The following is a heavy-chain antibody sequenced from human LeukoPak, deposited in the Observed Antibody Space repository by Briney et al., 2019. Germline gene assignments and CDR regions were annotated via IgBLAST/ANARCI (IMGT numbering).Heavy chain of an antibody. V-gene: IGHV4-38-2*02. CDR1: GYSISSGYY. CDR2: IYHSGST. J-gene: IGHJ4*02. D-gene: IGHD1-7*01. Sequence: SETLSLTCTVSGYSISSGYYWGWIRQPPGKGLEWIGSIYHSGSTYYNPSLKSRVTISVDTSKNQFSLKLSSVTAADTAVYYCATTRNYVSPFDYWGQGTLVTVSS. CDR3: ATTRNYVSPFDY.